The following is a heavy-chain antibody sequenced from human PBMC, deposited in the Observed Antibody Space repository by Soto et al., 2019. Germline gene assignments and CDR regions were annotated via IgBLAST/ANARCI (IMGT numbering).Heavy chain of an antibody. D-gene: IGHD2-21*01. CDR1: GFTFRSYA. CDR2: IRGSGGST. CDR3: ADSGFDY. Sequence: AGGSLILSCAAPGFTFRSYALSWVRQAPGKGLEWVSAIRGSGGSTYYADSVKGRFTISRDNSKNTLYLQMNSLRAEDTAVYYCADSGFDYWGQGTLVTVSS. J-gene: IGHJ4*02. V-gene: IGHV3-23*01.